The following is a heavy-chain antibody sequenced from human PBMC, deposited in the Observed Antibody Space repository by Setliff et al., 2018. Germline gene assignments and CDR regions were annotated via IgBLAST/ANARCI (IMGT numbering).Heavy chain of an antibody. CDR3: ASRPSAKFFDY. CDR1: GDSVSTGTW. J-gene: IGHJ4*02. V-gene: IGHV4-4*02. Sequence: TSETLSLTCAVSGDSVSTGTWWSWVRQPPGKGLEWIGEIFHSGSTNYNPSLKSRVTFSVDKSKNQFSLKLTSVTAADTAVYYCASRPSAKFFDYWGQGTVVTVSS. D-gene: IGHD6-25*01. CDR2: IFHSGST.